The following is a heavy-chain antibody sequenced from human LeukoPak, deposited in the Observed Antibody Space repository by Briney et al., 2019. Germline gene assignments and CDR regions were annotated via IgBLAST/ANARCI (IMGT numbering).Heavy chain of an antibody. CDR2: ISAYNDNT. CDR1: GYTFTTYG. CDR3: ARVQDIVVVPAAIRGWFDP. V-gene: IGHV1-18*01. Sequence: GASVKVSCKASGYTFTTYGISWVRQAPGQGLEWMGWISAYNDNTNYAQKLQGRVTMTTDTSTSTAYMELRSLKSDDTAVYYCARVQDIVVVPAAIRGWFDPWGQGTLVTVSS. D-gene: IGHD2-2*01. J-gene: IGHJ5*02.